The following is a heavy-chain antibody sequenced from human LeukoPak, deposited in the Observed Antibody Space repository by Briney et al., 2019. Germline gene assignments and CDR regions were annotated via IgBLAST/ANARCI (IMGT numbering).Heavy chain of an antibody. J-gene: IGHJ4*02. CDR2: ISYDGSKK. CDR3: TTDFGYGDYYFDY. V-gene: IGHV3-30*03. CDR1: GFTFSRYG. Sequence: GGSLRLSCAASGFTFSRYGTHWARQAPSKGLEWVAVISYDGSKKDYADSVKGRFTISRDNSKNTLYLQMNRLKTEVTAVYYCTTDFGYGDYYFDYWGQGTLVTVSS. D-gene: IGHD4-17*01.